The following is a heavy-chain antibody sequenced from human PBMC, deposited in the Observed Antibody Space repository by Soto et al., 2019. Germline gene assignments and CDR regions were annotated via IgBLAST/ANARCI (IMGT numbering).Heavy chain of an antibody. Sequence: QVQLVESGGGVVQPGGSLRLSCVGSGFTFGRYGLHWVRQTPGKGLEWVAVISFTGTTQYYADSVKGRFTISRDNSKRTVYLEMNSLTADDSAMYFCAQDEKTGFSSDPEDLGQGTLGTVSS. J-gene: IGHJ4*02. CDR3: AQDEKTGFSSDPED. V-gene: IGHV3-30*18. CDR2: ISFTGTTQ. CDR1: GFTFGRYG.